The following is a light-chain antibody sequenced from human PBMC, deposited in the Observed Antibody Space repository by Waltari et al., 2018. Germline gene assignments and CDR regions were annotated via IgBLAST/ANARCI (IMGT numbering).Light chain of an antibody. V-gene: IGKV3-20*01. CDR1: QSFSRS. CDR2: GAS. J-gene: IGKJ1*01. CDR3: QHYVRLPAT. Sequence: FVLTQSPGTLSLSPGERATLSCRASQSFSRSLAWYQQKPGQAPKLLIYGASTRATGIPDRFTCSGSGTDFSLTISSLEPEDFAIYFCQHYVRLPATFGQGTKVEIK.